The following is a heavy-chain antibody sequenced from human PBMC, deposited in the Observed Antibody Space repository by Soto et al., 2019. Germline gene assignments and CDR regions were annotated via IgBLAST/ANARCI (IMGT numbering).Heavy chain of an antibody. CDR3: AREGDYYYDTSGYYFDY. D-gene: IGHD3-22*01. Sequence: EVQLVESGGGLVQPGGSLRLSCAASGFTFSSYSMNWVRQAPGKGLGWVSYISSSSRTIYYADSVKGRFTISRDNAKNSLYVQMNSLRDEDTAVYYCAREGDYYYDTSGYYFDYWGQGALVTVSS. CDR1: GFTFSSYS. V-gene: IGHV3-48*02. CDR2: ISSSSRTI. J-gene: IGHJ4*02.